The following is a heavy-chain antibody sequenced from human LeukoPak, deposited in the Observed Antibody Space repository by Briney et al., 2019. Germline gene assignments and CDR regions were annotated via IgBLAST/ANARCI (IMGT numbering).Heavy chain of an antibody. Sequence: GGSLRLSCAASGFTFGPYTMNWVRQAPGKGLEWVSYISSSSDSIYYADSVKGRFTISRDNAENSLYLQMNSLRAEDTAVYYCASGMRVGPNIWGQGTLVTVSS. D-gene: IGHD1-26*01. J-gene: IGHJ4*02. CDR3: ASGMRVGPNI. CDR2: ISSSSDSI. V-gene: IGHV3-48*04. CDR1: GFTFGPYT.